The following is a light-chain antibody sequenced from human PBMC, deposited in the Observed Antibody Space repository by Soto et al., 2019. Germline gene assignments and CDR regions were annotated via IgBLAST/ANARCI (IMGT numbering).Light chain of an antibody. CDR3: KKYYNWPRT. J-gene: IGKJ1*01. CDR2: GAS. CDR1: QSVRSN. Sequence: EIVMPQSPATLSVSPGEGVPLSCRAGQSVRSNLAWYQQKPGQAPRLLIYGASTRATGIPARFSGSGSGTEFTLSISSLQSEDFAVYYCKKYYNWPRTFGQGTKVDIK. V-gene: IGKV3-15*01.